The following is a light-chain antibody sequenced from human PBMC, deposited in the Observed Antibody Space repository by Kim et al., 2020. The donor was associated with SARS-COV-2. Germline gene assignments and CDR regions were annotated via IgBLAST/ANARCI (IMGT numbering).Light chain of an antibody. Sequence: SSELTQPPSVSVSPGQTASITCSGDKLGDKYACWYQQKPGQSPVLVIYQDSKRPSGIPERFSGSNSGNTATLTISGTQAMDEADYYCQAWDSSPVVFGGG. CDR2: QDS. V-gene: IGLV3-1*01. J-gene: IGLJ2*01. CDR1: KLGDKY. CDR3: QAWDSSPVV.